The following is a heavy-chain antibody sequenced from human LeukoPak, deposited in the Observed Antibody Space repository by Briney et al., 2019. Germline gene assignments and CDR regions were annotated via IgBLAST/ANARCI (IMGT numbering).Heavy chain of an antibody. CDR2: ISSSSTTI. J-gene: IGHJ4*02. CDR3: AREIEVSPFDY. D-gene: IGHD3-22*01. V-gene: IGHV3-48*01. Sequence: AGGSLRLSCAASGFTTVSYTMNWVRQTPGKGLEWVSSISSSSTTIYYADSVKGRFTISRDNSKNTLYLQMNSLRAEDTAVYYCAREIEVSPFDYWGQGTLVTVSS. CDR1: GFTTVSYT.